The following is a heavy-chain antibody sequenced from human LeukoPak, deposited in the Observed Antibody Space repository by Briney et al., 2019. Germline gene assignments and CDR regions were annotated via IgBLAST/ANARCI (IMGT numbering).Heavy chain of an antibody. V-gene: IGHV1-2*02. CDR1: GYTFTGYY. D-gene: IGHD2-2*02. CDR2: INPNSGGT. CDR3: ARGVVPAAIEGNWFNP. Sequence: ASVKVSCKASGYTFTGYYMHWVRQAPGQGREWMGWINPNSGGTNYAQKFQGGVTMTRDTSISTAYMELSRLRSDDTAVYYCARGVVPAAIEGNWFNPWGQGTLVTVSS. J-gene: IGHJ5*02.